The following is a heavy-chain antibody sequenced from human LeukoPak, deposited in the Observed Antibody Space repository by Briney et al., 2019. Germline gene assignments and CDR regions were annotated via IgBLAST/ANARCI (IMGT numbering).Heavy chain of an antibody. Sequence: SETLSLTCTVSGGSVSNSYYWGWIRQPPGKGLEWIASIYSSGNTFYNPSLQSRVTISVDTSKNQFSLELNSVTAADAAVYYCASSDTYCSGGSCPPNTFDAFDIWGQGTMVTVSS. CDR3: ASSDTYCSGGSCPPNTFDAFDI. V-gene: IGHV4-39*07. CDR2: IYSSGNT. CDR1: GGSVSNSYY. D-gene: IGHD2-15*01. J-gene: IGHJ3*02.